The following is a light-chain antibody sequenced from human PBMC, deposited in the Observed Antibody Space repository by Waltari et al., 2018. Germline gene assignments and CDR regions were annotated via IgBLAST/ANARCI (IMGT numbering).Light chain of an antibody. CDR1: QSVDNN. CDR2: DAS. V-gene: IGKV3-11*01. J-gene: IGKJ2*01. Sequence: TVLTQSPAILSLSPGERATLSCRASQSVDNNLAWYQQKPGQGPRLILYDASNRATGIPARFSGSGSGADFTLTISSLEPEDFAVYYCQQRSSWPPTFGQGTKLEIK. CDR3: QQRSSWPPT.